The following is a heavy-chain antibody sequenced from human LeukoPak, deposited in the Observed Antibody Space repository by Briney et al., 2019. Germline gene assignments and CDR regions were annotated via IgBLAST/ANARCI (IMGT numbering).Heavy chain of an antibody. J-gene: IGHJ4*02. D-gene: IGHD6-6*01. Sequence: ASVKVSCKASGYTFTGYYMHWVRQAPGQGLEGMGWINPNSGGTNYAQKFQGRVTMTRDTSISTAYMELSTLRSGDTSVYYCARGVGSSSSNYWGQGTLVTVSS. CDR2: INPNSGGT. CDR3: ARGVGSSSSNY. V-gene: IGHV1-2*02. CDR1: GYTFTGYY.